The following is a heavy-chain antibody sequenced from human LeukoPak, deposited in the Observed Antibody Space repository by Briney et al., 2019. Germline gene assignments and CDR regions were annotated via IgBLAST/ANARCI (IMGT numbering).Heavy chain of an antibody. Sequence: ASVKVSCKASGYSFSGYYIHWVRQAPGQGLEWMGWINPNSGGTNYAQKFQGRVTMTRDTSISTAYMELSRLRSDDTAVYYCAREGIAAAAAQHWGQGTLVTVSS. J-gene: IGHJ1*01. V-gene: IGHV1-2*02. CDR1: GYSFSGYY. CDR2: INPNSGGT. D-gene: IGHD6-13*01. CDR3: AREGIAAAAAQH.